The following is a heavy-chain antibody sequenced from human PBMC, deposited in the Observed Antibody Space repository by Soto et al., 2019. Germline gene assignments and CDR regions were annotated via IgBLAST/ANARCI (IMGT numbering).Heavy chain of an antibody. J-gene: IGHJ4*02. V-gene: IGHV3-48*02. CDR1: GFTLSRYS. CDR3: ARGGVATIFGDS. D-gene: IGHD5-12*01. Sequence: GGSLRLSCAASGFTLSRYSMNWVRQAPGKGLEWLSYIDGSSDTIYYADSVKGRFIISRDNAKNSLYLQMNSLRDEDTAVYYCARGGVATIFGDSWGQGTLVTVSS. CDR2: IDGSSDTI.